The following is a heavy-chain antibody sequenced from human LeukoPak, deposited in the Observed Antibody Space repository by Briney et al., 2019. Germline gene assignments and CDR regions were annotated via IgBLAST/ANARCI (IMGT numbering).Heavy chain of an antibody. J-gene: IGHJ4*02. Sequence: GGSLRLSCAASGFTFSSYGMHWVRQAPGKGLEWVAFIWYDGSNKYYADSVKGRFTISRDNAKNSLYLQMNSLRAEDTAVYYCARSTMAPGYFDYRGQGTLVTVSS. CDR1: GFTFSSYG. CDR2: IWYDGSNK. V-gene: IGHV3-33*01. CDR3: ARSTMAPGYFDY. D-gene: IGHD3-10*01.